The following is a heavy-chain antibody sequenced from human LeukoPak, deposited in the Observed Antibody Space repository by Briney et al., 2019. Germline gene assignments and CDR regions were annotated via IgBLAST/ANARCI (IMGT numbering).Heavy chain of an antibody. V-gene: IGHV3-23*01. CDR1: GFTFSSYA. CDR3: AKDAPSLYYDILTGDYDAFDI. D-gene: IGHD3-9*01. Sequence: GSLRLSCAASGFTFSSYAMSWVRQAPGKGLEWVSAISGGGGSTYYADSVKGRFTISRDNSKNTLYLQMNSLRAEDTAVYYCAKDAPSLYYDILTGDYDAFDIWGQGTMVTVSS. CDR2: ISGGGGST. J-gene: IGHJ3*02.